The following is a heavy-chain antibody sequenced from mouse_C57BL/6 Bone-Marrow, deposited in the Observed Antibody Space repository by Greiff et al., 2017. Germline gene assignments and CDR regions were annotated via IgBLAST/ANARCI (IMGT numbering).Heavy chain of an antibody. CDR3: ARGDYSNYYFDY. CDR1: GYTFTSYW. D-gene: IGHD2-5*01. V-gene: IGHV1-50*01. Sequence: VQLQQPGAELVKPGASVKLSCKASGYTFTSYWMQWVKQRPGQGLEWIGEIDPSDSYTNYNQKFKGKATLTVDTSSSTAYMQLSSLTSEDSAVYYCARGDYSNYYFDYWGQGTTLTVSS. J-gene: IGHJ2*01. CDR2: IDPSDSYT.